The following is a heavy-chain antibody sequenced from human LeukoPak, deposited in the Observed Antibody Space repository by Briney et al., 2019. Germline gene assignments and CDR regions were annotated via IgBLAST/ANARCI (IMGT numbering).Heavy chain of an antibody. V-gene: IGHV4-30-2*01. J-gene: IGHJ4*02. CDR1: GGPISSGGYS. D-gene: IGHD5-12*01. CDR2: IYHSGST. Sequence: SETLSLTCAVSGGPISSGGYSWSWIRQPPGKGLEWIGYIYHSGSTYYNPSLKSRVTISVDRSKNQFSLKLSSVTAADTAVYYCARVRVDIVARYFDYWGQGTLVTVSS. CDR3: ARVRVDIVARYFDY.